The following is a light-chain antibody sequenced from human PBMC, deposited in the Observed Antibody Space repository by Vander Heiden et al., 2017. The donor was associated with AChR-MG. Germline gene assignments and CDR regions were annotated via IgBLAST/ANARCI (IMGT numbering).Light chain of an antibody. CDR3: SSYTISTTYVV. CDR1: SSDVGGYNF. Sequence: QSALTQPASVSASPGQSITLPCTGTSSDVGGYNFVSWYQQRPGKAPKLMIYDVSSRPSGVSNRFSGSKSGNTPSLTISGLQAEDEADYYCSSYTISTTYVVFGGGTKLTVL. CDR2: DVS. J-gene: IGLJ2*01. V-gene: IGLV2-14*03.